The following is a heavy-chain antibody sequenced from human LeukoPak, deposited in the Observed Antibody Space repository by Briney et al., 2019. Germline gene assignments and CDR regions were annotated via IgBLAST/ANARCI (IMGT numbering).Heavy chain of an antibody. J-gene: IGHJ3*02. CDR2: IYYSGST. CDR1: GGSISSYY. Sequence: SETLSLTCTVSGGSISSYYWSWIRQPPGKGLEWIGYIYYSGSTNYNPSLKSRVTISVDTSKNQFSLKLSSVTAADTAVYYCARHEVVVAASDAFDIWGQGTMVTVSS. D-gene: IGHD2-15*01. V-gene: IGHV4-59*08. CDR3: ARHEVVVAASDAFDI.